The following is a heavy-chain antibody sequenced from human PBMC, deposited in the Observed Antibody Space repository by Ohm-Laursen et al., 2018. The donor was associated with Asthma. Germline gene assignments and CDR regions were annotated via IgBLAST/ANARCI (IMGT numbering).Heavy chain of an antibody. Sequence: SLRLSCTASGFTLSDYYMSWVRQAPGKGLEWIAYISTSGSTMYYADSVKGRFTISRDNAKSSLYLQMNSLTAEDTAVYYCARDPPVTTVTTGEYLDHWGQGTLVTVSS. J-gene: IGHJ4*02. CDR3: ARDPPVTTVTTGEYLDH. CDR1: GFTLSDYY. D-gene: IGHD4-17*01. CDR2: ISTSGSTM. V-gene: IGHV3-11*01.